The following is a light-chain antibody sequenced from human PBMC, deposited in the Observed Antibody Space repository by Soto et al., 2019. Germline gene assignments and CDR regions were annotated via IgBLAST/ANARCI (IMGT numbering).Light chain of an antibody. V-gene: IGLV1-40*01. J-gene: IGLJ1*01. CDR2: GNS. CDR3: ATWDDSLNGSGV. CDR1: SSNIGAGYD. Sequence: QSVLTQPPSVSGAPGQRVTISCTGSSSNIGAGYDVHWYQQLPGTAPKLLIYGNSNRPSGVPDRFSGSKSGTSASLAISGLQSADEADYYCATWDDSLNGSGVFGTGTKLTVL.